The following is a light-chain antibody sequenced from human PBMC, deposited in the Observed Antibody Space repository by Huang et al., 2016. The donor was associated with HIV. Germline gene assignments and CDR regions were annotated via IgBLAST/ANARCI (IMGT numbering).Light chain of an antibody. CDR1: QSVNPY. J-gene: IGKJ3*01. CDR3: QQRSKWLVFT. Sequence: EIVLTQSPATLSLSPGERATLSCRVSQSVNPYLGWYQQKPGQAPRLLIYDASIRADGSPARFSGSESGTDCTLTISSLEPEDFAVYYCQQRSKWLVFTFGPGTKVEIK. V-gene: IGKV3-11*01. CDR2: DAS.